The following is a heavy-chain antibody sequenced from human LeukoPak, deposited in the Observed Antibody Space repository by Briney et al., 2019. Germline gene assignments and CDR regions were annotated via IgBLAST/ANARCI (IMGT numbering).Heavy chain of an antibody. CDR2: IIPIFGIA. Sequence: SVKVSCKASGGTFSSYAISWVRQAPGQGLEWMGRIIPIFGIANYAQKFQGRVTITADKSTSTAYMELSSLRSEDTAVYYCARRRGGRGSSSFWFDPWGPGTLVTVSS. J-gene: IGHJ5*02. V-gene: IGHV1-69*04. D-gene: IGHD6-6*01. CDR1: GGTFSSYA. CDR3: ARRRGGRGSSSFWFDP.